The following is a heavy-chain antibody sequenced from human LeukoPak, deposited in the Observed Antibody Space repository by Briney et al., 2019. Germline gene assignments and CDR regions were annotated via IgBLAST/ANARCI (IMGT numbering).Heavy chain of an antibody. CDR3: AKGYVWGSYRPIFPFDY. CDR2: ISGSGGST. CDR1: GFTFSSYA. V-gene: IGHV3-23*01. J-gene: IGHJ4*02. D-gene: IGHD3-16*02. Sequence: PGGSLRLSCAASGFTFSSYAMSWVRQAPGKGLEWVSAISGSGGSTYYADSVKGRFTISRDNSKNTLYLQMNSLRAEDTAVYYCAKGYVWGSYRPIFPFDYWGQGTLVTVSS.